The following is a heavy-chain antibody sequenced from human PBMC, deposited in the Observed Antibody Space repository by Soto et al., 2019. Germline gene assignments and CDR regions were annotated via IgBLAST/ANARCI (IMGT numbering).Heavy chain of an antibody. CDR2: IYYTGST. D-gene: IGHD3-22*01. J-gene: IGHJ4*02. Sequence: SETLSLTCTASGGSISSYYWTWIRQPPGKGLEWIGYIYYTGSTDYHPSLRSRVTISVDTSKNQFSLKLSSVTAADTAVYYCARVRREYDNSGPVDYWGQGTLVTVSS. V-gene: IGHV4-59*13. CDR1: GGSISSYY. CDR3: ARVRREYDNSGPVDY.